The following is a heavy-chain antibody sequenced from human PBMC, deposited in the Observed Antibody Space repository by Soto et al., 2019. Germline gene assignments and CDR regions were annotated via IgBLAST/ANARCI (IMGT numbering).Heavy chain of an antibody. D-gene: IGHD2-15*01. CDR3: ARDWSCSGGSCTRT. Sequence: GGSMRLSCTASGFTFSSYSMNWVRQNTGKGLEWVSSISSSSSYIYYADSVKGRFTISRDNAKNSLYLQMNSLRAEDTAVYYCARDWSCSGGSCTRTWGQGTLVTVSS. CDR1: GFTFSSYS. V-gene: IGHV3-21*01. J-gene: IGHJ5*02. CDR2: ISSSSSYI.